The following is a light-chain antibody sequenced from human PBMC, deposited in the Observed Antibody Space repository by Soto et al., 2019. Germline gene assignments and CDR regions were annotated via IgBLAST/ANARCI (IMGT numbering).Light chain of an antibody. CDR1: SSNIGAGYD. CDR2: GNN. CDR3: QSYDSSLTNAV. V-gene: IGLV1-40*01. J-gene: IGLJ2*01. Sequence: QSVLTQPPSVSGAPRRTITISCTGSSSNIGAGYDVHWYQQLPGRAPKLLIYGNNNRPSGVPDRFSGSKSGTSVSLAITGLRGEDEADYRCQSYDSSLTNAVFGGGTKLTV.